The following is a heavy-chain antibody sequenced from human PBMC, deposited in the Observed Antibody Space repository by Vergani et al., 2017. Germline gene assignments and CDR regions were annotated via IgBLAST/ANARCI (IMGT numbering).Heavy chain of an antibody. CDR1: GGSFSGYY. V-gene: IGHV4-34*01. J-gene: IGHJ4*02. CDR2: INHSGST. Sequence: QVQLQQWGAGLLKPSETLSLTCAVYGGSFSGYYWSWIRQPPGKGLEWIGEINHSGSTNYNQSLKSRVTISVDTSKNQFSLKLSSVTAADTAVYYCARGGKLAARRQNDYWGQGTLVTVSS. D-gene: IGHD6-6*01. CDR3: ARGGKLAARRQNDY.